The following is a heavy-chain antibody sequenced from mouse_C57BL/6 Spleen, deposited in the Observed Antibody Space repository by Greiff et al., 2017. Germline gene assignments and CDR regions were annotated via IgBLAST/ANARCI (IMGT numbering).Heavy chain of an antibody. J-gene: IGHJ2*01. Sequence: EVQRVESGGGLVKPGGSLKLSCAASGFTFSSYAMSWVRQTPEKRLEWVATISDGGSYTYYPDNVKGRFTISRDNAKNNLYLQMSHLKSEDTAMYYCARDSDYYGSDYWGQGTTLTVSS. CDR3: ARDSDYYGSDY. V-gene: IGHV5-4*01. CDR1: GFTFSSYA. D-gene: IGHD1-1*01. CDR2: ISDGGSYT.